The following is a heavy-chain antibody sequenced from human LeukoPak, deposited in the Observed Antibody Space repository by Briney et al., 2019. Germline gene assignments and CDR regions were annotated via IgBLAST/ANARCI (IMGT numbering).Heavy chain of an antibody. J-gene: IGHJ4*02. CDR1: GFTFGSYW. CDR2: IKQDGSEK. D-gene: IGHD6-19*01. V-gene: IGHV3-7*04. Sequence: GGSLRLSCADSGFTFGSYWMNWVRQAPGKGLEWVANIKQDGSEKYYVDSVKGRFTISRDNAENSVYLQMNSLRVEDTAVYYCVRGSGWLFDYWGQGTLVTVSS. CDR3: VRGSGWLFDY.